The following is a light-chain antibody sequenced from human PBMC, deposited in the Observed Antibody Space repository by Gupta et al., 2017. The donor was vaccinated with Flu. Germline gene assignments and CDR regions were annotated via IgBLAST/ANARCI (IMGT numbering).Light chain of an antibody. J-gene: IGLJ1*01. CDR1: SSNIGNNY. CDR2: ENN. Sequence: QSVLTQPPSVSAAPGQKATISCSGSSSNIGNNYVSWYQQLPGTAPKVLIFENNKRPSGIPDRFSGSKSGTSATLGITGLQTGDEADYYCGTWDSSLSAGVFGTGTKVTVL. CDR3: GTWDSSLSAGV. V-gene: IGLV1-51*01.